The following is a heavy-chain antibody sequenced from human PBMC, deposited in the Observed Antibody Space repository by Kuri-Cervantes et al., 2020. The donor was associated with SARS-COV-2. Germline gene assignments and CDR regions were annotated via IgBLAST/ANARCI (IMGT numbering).Heavy chain of an antibody. Sequence: GSLRLSCTVSGGSISSYYWSWIRQPPGKGLEWIGYIYYSGSTNYNPSLKSRVTISVDTSKNQFSLKLSSVTAADTAVYYCAREIGYSSSWYSGSYHYFDYWGQGTLVTVSS. CDR2: IYYSGST. V-gene: IGHV4-59*01. CDR1: GGSISSYY. CDR3: AREIGYSSSWYSGSYHYFDY. J-gene: IGHJ4*02. D-gene: IGHD6-13*01.